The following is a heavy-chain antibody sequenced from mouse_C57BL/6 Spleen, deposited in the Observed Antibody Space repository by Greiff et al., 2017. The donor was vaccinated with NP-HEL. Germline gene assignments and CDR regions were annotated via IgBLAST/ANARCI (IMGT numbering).Heavy chain of an antibody. V-gene: IGHV1-26*01. Sequence: EVQLQQSGPELVKPGASVKISCKASGYTFTDYYMNWVKQSHGKSLEWIGDINPNNGGTSYNQKFKGKATLTVDKSSSTAYMELRSLTSEDSAVYYCASLRRNYWGQGTTLTVSS. CDR2: INPNNGGT. J-gene: IGHJ2*01. D-gene: IGHD2-12*01. CDR1: GYTFTDYY. CDR3: ASLRRNY.